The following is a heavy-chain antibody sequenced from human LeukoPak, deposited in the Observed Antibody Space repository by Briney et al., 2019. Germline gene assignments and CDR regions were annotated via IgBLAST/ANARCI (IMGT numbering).Heavy chain of an antibody. V-gene: IGHV5-51*01. Sequence: GESLKISCKGSGYSFTSYWIGWVRQTPGKGLEWMGIIYPGDSDTRYSPSLQGQVTISADKSISTAYLQWSSLKASDTAMYYCARHVSPGYSYGSPDDAFDIWGQGTMVTVSS. D-gene: IGHD5-18*01. CDR3: ARHVSPGYSYGSPDDAFDI. CDR1: GYSFTSYW. J-gene: IGHJ3*02. CDR2: IYPGDSDT.